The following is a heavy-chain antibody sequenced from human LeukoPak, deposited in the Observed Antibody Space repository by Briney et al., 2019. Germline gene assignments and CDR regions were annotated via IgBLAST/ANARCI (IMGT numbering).Heavy chain of an antibody. CDR2: ISGSGVST. J-gene: IGHJ4*01. D-gene: IGHD6-19*01. CDR1: GFTFSNYA. V-gene: IGHV3-23*01. CDR3: AKQRSYGGSGSYFDY. Sequence: PGGSLRLSCAASGFTFSNYAMSWVRQAPGKGLEWVSAISGSGVSTYYADSVKGRFTISRDNSKNTLYLQMNSLRAEDTAVHYCAKQRSYGGSGSYFDYWGHGGLAGVSS.